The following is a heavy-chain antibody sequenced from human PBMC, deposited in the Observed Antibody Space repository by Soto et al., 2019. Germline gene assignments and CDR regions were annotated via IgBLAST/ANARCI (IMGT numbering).Heavy chain of an antibody. Sequence: GGSLRLSCAASGFTFSSAWMSWVRQAPGKGLEWVGRIKRKTDGETTDYAAPVKGRFTISRDDSKNTLYLQMSSLQTEDTALYYCTTDFKGDTAVDYWGQGTLVTVPQ. CDR3: TTDFKGDTAVDY. CDR1: GFTFSSAW. D-gene: IGHD5-18*01. J-gene: IGHJ4*02. V-gene: IGHV3-15*01. CDR2: IKRKTDGETT.